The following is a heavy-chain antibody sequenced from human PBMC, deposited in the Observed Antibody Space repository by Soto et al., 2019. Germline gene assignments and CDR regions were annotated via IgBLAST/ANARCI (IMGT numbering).Heavy chain of an antibody. CDR3: VRAAGYSGNDYVYYYGMDV. D-gene: IGHD5-12*01. Sequence: QVQLVESGGGVVQPGRSLRLSCAASGFTFRNYGMHWVRQAPAKGLEWVALVWYDGGNKNYVDSVKGRFTISRDNSKNTFSLQMKSLRDEDTAVYYCVRAAGYSGNDYVYYYGMDVWGPGTTVTVSS. CDR2: VWYDGGNK. V-gene: IGHV3-33*01. CDR1: GFTFRNYG. J-gene: IGHJ6*02.